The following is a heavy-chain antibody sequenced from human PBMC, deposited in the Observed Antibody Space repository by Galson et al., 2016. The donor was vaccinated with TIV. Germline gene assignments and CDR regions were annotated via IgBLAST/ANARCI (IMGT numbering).Heavy chain of an antibody. CDR1: GFAFSIYG. V-gene: IGHV3-33*08. CDR3: ARDLPPPYGVYGMDV. Sequence: SLRLSCAASGFAFSIYGMHWVRQAPGKGLEWVALVWYGGDKKSYADSVRGRCTISRDNSKNTLYLQMNSLSAEDTAIYYCARDLPPPYGVYGMDVWGQGTTVTVSS. J-gene: IGHJ6*02. D-gene: IGHD4-17*01. CDR2: VWYGGDKK.